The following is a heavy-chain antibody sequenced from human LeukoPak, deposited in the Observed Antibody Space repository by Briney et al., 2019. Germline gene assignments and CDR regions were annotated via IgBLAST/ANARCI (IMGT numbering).Heavy chain of an antibody. CDR2: IYQEGSQK. V-gene: IGHV3-7*03. Sequence: GGSLRLSCAASGFTFSSYWMSWVRQAPGKGLEWVANIYQEGSQKYYVDSVKGRFTISRDNARHSLYLQMNSLRAEDTAVYYCARHSSGWWDAFDIWGQGTMVTVSS. CDR3: ARHSSGWWDAFDI. CDR1: GFTFSSYW. D-gene: IGHD6-19*01. J-gene: IGHJ3*02.